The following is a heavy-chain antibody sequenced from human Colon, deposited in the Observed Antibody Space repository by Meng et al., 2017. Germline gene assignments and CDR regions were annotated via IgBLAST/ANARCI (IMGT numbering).Heavy chain of an antibody. CDR1: GFTFTTAW. V-gene: IGHV3-15*01. Sequence: EVQVEESGGGLVQPGGSLRLSCAASGFTFTTAWMTWVRRTPGRGLEWVGRIKSNNDGGTTDYAAPVKGRFTISRDDSKSTLYLQMNSLKIEDTAMYYCGTDIYDWGQGTLVTVSS. J-gene: IGHJ4*02. CDR3: GTDIYD. CDR2: IKSNNDGGTT. D-gene: IGHD2/OR15-2a*01.